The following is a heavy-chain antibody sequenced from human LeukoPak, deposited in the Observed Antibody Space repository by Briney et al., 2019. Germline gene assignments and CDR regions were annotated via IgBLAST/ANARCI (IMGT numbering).Heavy chain of an antibody. J-gene: IGHJ5*02. CDR3: AKDGGGIVVVPAARNWFDP. V-gene: IGHV3-23*01. D-gene: IGHD2-2*01. Sequence: GGSLRLSCAASGFTFSSYAMSWVRQAPGKGLEWVSAISGSGGSTYYADSVKGRFTISRDNSKNTLYLQMNSLRAEDTAVYYCAKDGGGIVVVPAARNWFDPWGQGTLVTVSS. CDR1: GFTFSSYA. CDR2: ISGSGGST.